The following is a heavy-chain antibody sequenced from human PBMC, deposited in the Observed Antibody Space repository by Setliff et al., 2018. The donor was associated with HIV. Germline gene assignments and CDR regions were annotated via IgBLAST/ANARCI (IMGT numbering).Heavy chain of an antibody. CDR1: GGSFSGYY. Sequence: SETLSLTCAVYGGSFSGYYWSWIRQPPGKGLEWMGEINHSGRTNYKPSLKSRVTLSVATSKNQFSLKLSSVTAADTAVYYCARERELARHYYYGMDVWGQGTTVTAP. J-gene: IGHJ6*02. D-gene: IGHD6-6*01. CDR2: INHSGRT. CDR3: ARERELARHYYYGMDV. V-gene: IGHV4-34*01.